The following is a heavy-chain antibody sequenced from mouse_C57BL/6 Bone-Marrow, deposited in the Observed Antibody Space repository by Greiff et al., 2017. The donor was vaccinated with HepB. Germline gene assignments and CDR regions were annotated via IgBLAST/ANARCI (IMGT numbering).Heavy chain of an antibody. D-gene: IGHD1-1*01. CDR1: GFTFSDYY. J-gene: IGHJ2*01. Sequence: EVHLVESGGGLVQPGGSLKLSCAASGFTFSDYYMYWVRQTPEKRLEWVAYISNGGGSTYYPDTVKGRFTISRDNAKNTLYLQMSRLKSEDTAMYYCARRGGSSFYLDYWGQGTTLTVSS. V-gene: IGHV5-12*01. CDR3: ARRGGSSFYLDY. CDR2: ISNGGGST.